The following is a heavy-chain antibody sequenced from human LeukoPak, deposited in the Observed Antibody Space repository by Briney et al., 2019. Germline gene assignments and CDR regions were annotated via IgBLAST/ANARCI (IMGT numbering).Heavy chain of an antibody. D-gene: IGHD3-22*01. CDR1: GYSISSGYY. Sequence: SETLSLTCTVSGYSISSGYYWGWIRQPPGKGLEWIGSIYHSGSTYYNPSLKSRVTISVDTSKNQFSLKLSSVAAADTAVYYCARDTSSVDYYDSSGYPTPYFDYWGQGTLVTVSS. CDR2: IYHSGST. V-gene: IGHV4-38-2*02. J-gene: IGHJ4*02. CDR3: ARDTSSVDYYDSSGYPTPYFDY.